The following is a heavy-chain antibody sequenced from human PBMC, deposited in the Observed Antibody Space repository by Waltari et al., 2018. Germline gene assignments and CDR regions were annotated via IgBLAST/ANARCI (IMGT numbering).Heavy chain of an antibody. Sequence: QVQLQESGPGLVKPSETLSLTCAVSGYSISSGYYWGWIRQPPGKGLEWIGSIYHSGSTYYNPSLKSRVTISVDTSKNQFSLKLSSVTAADTAVYYCAILGSTYWFDPWGQGTLVTVSS. V-gene: IGHV4-38-2*01. CDR2: IYHSGST. CDR1: GYSISSGYY. J-gene: IGHJ5*02. CDR3: AILGSTYWFDP. D-gene: IGHD2-2*01.